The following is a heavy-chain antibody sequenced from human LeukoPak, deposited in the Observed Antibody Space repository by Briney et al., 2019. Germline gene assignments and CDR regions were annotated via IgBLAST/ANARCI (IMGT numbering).Heavy chain of an antibody. J-gene: IGHJ6*03. CDR3: ARDHGFSYYYYMDV. V-gene: IGHV3-7*01. CDR2: INQDGSEK. D-gene: IGHD3-3*01. CDR1: GFTFSSYW. Sequence: GGSLRLSCAASGFTFSSYWMSWVRQAPGKGLEWVANINQDGSEKYYVDSVKGRFTISRDNAKNSVYLQMNRLRAEDTAVYYCARDHGFSYYYYMDVWGKGTTVTVSS.